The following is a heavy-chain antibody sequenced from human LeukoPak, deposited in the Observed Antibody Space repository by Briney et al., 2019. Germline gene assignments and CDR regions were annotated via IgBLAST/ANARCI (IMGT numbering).Heavy chain of an antibody. J-gene: IGHJ5*02. CDR1: GYTLTELS. CDR3: ARDRLRGGSTSCLST. Sequence: ASVKVSCKVSGYTLTELSMHWVRQAPGKGLEWMGGFDPEDGETIYAQKFQGRVTMTEDTSTDTAYMELSRLRSDDTAVYYCARDRLRGGSTSCLSTWGQGTLVTVSS. CDR2: FDPEDGET. V-gene: IGHV1-24*01. D-gene: IGHD2-2*01.